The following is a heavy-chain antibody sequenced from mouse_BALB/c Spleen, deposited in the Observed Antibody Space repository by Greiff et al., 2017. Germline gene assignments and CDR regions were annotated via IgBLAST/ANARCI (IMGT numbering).Heavy chain of an antibody. V-gene: IGHV3-2*02. D-gene: IGHD1-1*01. CDR3: ATFYYYGSMDY. CDR1: GYSITSDYA. CDR2: ISYSGST. Sequence: EVQLQESGPGLVKPSQSLSLTCTVTGYSITSDYAWNWIRQFPGNKLEWMGYISYSGSTSYNPSLKSRISITRDTSKNQFFLQLNSVTTEDTATYYCATFYYYGSMDYWGQGTSVTVSS. J-gene: IGHJ4*01.